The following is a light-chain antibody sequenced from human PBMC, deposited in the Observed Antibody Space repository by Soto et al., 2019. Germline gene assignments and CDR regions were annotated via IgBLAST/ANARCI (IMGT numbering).Light chain of an antibody. CDR1: SSDVGSYNY. J-gene: IGLJ2*01. Sequence: QSALTQPASVSGSPGQSITISCTGTSSDVGSYNYVSWYQQHPGKAPKLMVYEVSNRPSGLSNRFSGSKSGNTASLTISGLQAEDEADYYCSSYTSSRTVVFGGGTKLTVL. V-gene: IGLV2-14*01. CDR3: SSYTSSRTVV. CDR2: EVS.